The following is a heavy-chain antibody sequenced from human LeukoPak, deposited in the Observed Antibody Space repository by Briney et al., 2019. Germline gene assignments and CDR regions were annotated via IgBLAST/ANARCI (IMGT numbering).Heavy chain of an antibody. J-gene: IGHJ4*02. D-gene: IGHD6-13*01. Sequence: GESLKISCKGSGYSFTSYWIGWVRQMPGKGLEWTGIIYPGDSDTRYSPSFQGQVTISADKSISTAYLQWSSLKASDTAMYYCARAEIAAAWRGPEYYFDYWGQGTLVTVSS. CDR1: GYSFTSYW. CDR3: ARAEIAAAWRGPEYYFDY. CDR2: IYPGDSDT. V-gene: IGHV5-51*01.